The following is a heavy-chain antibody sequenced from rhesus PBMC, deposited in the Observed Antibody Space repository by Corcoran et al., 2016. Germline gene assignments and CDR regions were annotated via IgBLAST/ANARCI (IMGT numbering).Heavy chain of an antibody. CDR2: IRSGGST. Sequence: QVQLQQWGEGLVKPSETLSLTCAVYGGSVSGYWWGWIRQPPGKGLEWIGRIRSGGSTNYNPSLKSRVTISIDTSKNQFSLKLSSVTAADTAVYYCARPSPNNSLDVWGRGVLVTVSS. V-gene: IGHV4-160*01. CDR3: ARPSPNNSLDV. CDR1: GGSVSGYW. J-gene: IGHJ5-2*02.